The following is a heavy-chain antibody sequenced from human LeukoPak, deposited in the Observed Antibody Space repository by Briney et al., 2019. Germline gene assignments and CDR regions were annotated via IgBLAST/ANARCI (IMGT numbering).Heavy chain of an antibody. J-gene: IGHJ4*02. D-gene: IGHD3-22*01. CDR2: IYYSGST. CDR3: ARNVAIRNKVVITPEFDY. V-gene: IGHV4-39*07. Sequence: SETLSLTCTVSGGSISSGSYYWGWIRQPPGKGLEWIGSIYYSGSTYYNPSLKSRVTISVDTSKNQFSLKLSSVTAADTAVYYCARNVAIRNKVVITPEFDYWGQGTLVTVSS. CDR1: GGSISSGSYY.